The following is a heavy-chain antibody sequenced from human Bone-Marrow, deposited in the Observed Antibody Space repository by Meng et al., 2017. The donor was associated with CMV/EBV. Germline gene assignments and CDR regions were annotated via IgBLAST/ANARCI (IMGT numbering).Heavy chain of an antibody. CDR1: GYTFTGYY. J-gene: IGHJ4*02. Sequence: ASVKVSCKASGYTFTGYYMHWVRQAPGQGPEWMGWIDPDSGGTNYAQKFQGRVTMTRDTSISTAYMELSRLRSDDTAVYYCARGGAIVVVPAAIDYWGQGTLVTVSS. CDR3: ARGGAIVVVPAAIDY. D-gene: IGHD2-2*01. CDR2: IDPDSGGT. V-gene: IGHV1-2*02.